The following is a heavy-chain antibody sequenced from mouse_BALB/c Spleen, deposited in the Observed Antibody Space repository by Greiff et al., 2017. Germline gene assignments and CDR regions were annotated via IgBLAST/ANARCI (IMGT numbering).Heavy chain of an antibody. CDR2: ISSGGSYT. J-gene: IGHJ4*01. V-gene: IGHV5-6-4*01. D-gene: IGHD2-10*02. Sequence: EVQLVESGGGLVQPGGSRKLSCAASGFTFSSYTMSWVRQTPEKRLEWVATISSGGSYTYYPDSVKGRFTISRDNAKNTLYLQMSSLKSEDTAMYYCTRVGYGNYAMDYWGQGTSVTVSS. CDR1: GFTFSSYT. CDR3: TRVGYGNYAMDY.